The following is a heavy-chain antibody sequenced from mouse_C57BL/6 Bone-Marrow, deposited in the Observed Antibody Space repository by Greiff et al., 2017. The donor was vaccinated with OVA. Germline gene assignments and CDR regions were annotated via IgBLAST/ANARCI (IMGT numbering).Heavy chain of an antibody. CDR3: ARSRYYGSSYDYAMDY. D-gene: IGHD1-1*01. J-gene: IGHJ4*01. V-gene: IGHV8-12*01. Sequence: QVTLKESGPGILQSSQTLSLTCSFSGFSLSTSGMGVSWIRQPSGKGLEWLAHIYWDDDKRYNPSLKSRLTISKDTSRNQVFLKITSVDTADTATYYCARSRYYGSSYDYAMDYWGQGTSVTVSS. CDR2: IYWDDDK. CDR1: GFSLSTSGMG.